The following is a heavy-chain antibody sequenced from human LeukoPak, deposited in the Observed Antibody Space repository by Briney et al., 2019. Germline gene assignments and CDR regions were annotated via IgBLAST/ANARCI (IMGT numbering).Heavy chain of an antibody. D-gene: IGHD4-11*01. CDR3: ARDNAGLGRRNYYSNGPFFDY. CDR2: ISSSGST. J-gene: IGHJ4*02. CDR1: GDSISSGDYY. V-gene: IGHV4-61*02. Sequence: PSETLSLTCTVSGDSISSGDYYWSWIRQPAGKGLEWIGRISSSGSTNYNPSLKSRVTISVDTSKNQFSLKLSSVTAADTAVYYCARDNAGLGRRNYYSNGPFFDYWGQGTLVTVSS.